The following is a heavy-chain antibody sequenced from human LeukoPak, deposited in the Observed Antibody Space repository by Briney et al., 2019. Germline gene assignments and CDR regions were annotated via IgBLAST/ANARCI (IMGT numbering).Heavy chain of an antibody. CDR2: ISAYNGNT. D-gene: IGHD1-26*01. CDR3: ALSGSYAPFDY. V-gene: IGHV1-18*04. J-gene: IGHJ4*02. CDR1: GYTFTSYY. Sequence: ASVKVSCKASGYTFTSYYMHGVRQAPGQGLEWMGWISAYNGNTNYAQKLQGRVTMTTDTSTSTAYMELRSLRSDDTAVYYCALSGSYAPFDYWGQGTLVTVSS.